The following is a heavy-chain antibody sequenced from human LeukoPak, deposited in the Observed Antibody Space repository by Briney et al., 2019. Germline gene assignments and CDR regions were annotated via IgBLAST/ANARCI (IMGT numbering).Heavy chain of an antibody. J-gene: IGHJ6*03. CDR1: GFTFSSYW. CDR2: IKQDGSEK. V-gene: IGHV3-7*01. CDR3: AREWYGSYYYYYYMDV. D-gene: IGHD6-13*01. Sequence: GGSLRLSCAVAGFTFSSYWMSWVRQAPGKGLEWVANIKQDGSEKYYVDSVKGRFTISRDNAKNSLYLQMNSLRAEDTAVYYCAREWYGSYYYYYYMDVGGKGTTVTVSS.